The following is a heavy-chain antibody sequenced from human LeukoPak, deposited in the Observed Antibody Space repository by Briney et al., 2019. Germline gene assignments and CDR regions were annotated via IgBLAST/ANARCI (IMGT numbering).Heavy chain of an antibody. D-gene: IGHD6-19*01. V-gene: IGHV1-2*02. CDR2: INPNNGGT. CDR1: GYTFTGHY. Sequence: GASVKVSCKASGYTFTGHYMHWLRQAPEQGLEWMGWINPNNGGTNYAQKFQGRVTVTRDTSISTAYMELSRLRSDDTAVYYCAREIRKGQWPVFALNYWGQGTLATVSS. J-gene: IGHJ4*02. CDR3: AREIRKGQWPVFALNY.